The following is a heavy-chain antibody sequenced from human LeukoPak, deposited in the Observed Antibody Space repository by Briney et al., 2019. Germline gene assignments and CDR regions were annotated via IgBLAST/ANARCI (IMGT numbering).Heavy chain of an antibody. D-gene: IGHD5-18*01. CDR1: GFTFGDHA. CDR3: VRGPIQLWIHNAMDV. V-gene: IGHV3-49*04. Sequence: PGGSLRLSCRGSGFTFGDHAMSWVRQAPGKGLEWVGFIRSKAYRGTTEYAASVKGRFTISRDDSASIAYLQMNSLKTEDTAVYYCVRGPIQLWIHNAMDVWGQGTTVTVSS. J-gene: IGHJ6*02. CDR2: IRSKAYRGTT.